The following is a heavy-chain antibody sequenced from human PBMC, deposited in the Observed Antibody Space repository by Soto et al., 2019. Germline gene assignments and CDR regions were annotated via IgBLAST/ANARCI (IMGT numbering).Heavy chain of an antibody. V-gene: IGHV1-69*13. CDR1: GGTFSSYA. Sequence: GASVKVSCKASGGTFSSYAISWVRQAPGQGLEWMGGIIPIFGTANYAQKFQGRVTITADESTSTAYMELSSLRSEDTAVYYCAGESGNTMVRGVISRGWFDPWGQGTLVTVSS. CDR2: IIPIFGTA. J-gene: IGHJ5*02. CDR3: AGESGNTMVRGVISRGWFDP. D-gene: IGHD3-10*01.